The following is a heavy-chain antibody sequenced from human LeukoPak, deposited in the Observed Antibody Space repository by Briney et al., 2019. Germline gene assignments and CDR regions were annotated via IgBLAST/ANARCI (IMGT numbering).Heavy chain of an antibody. D-gene: IGHD1-1*01. V-gene: IGHV3-11*06. Sequence: GGSLRLSCAASGFTFSDAWMTWVRQAPGKGLEWLSYVSGDSGDTNYADSVKGRFTISRDNAKNSLYLQMNSLRVEDTAVYFCARDPRTVRIWGQGTLVTVSS. J-gene: IGHJ4*02. CDR3: ARDPRTVRI. CDR2: VSGDSGDT. CDR1: GFTFSDAW.